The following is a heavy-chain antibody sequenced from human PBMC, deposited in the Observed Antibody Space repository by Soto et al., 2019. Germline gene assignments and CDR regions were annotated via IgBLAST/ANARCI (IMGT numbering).Heavy chain of an antibody. CDR2: IIPIFGTA. J-gene: IGHJ6*02. Sequence: SVKVSCKASGGTFSSYAISWVRQAPGQGLEWMGGIIPIFGTANYAQKFQGRVTITADESTSTAYMELSSLRSEDTAVYYCASRYCSSTSCYRVYYYGMDVWGQGTTVTVSS. CDR1: GGTFSSYA. D-gene: IGHD2-2*02. CDR3: ASRYCSSTSCYRVYYYGMDV. V-gene: IGHV1-69*13.